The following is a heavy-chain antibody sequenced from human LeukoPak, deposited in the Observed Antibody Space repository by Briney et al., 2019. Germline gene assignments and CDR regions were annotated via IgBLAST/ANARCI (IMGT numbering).Heavy chain of an antibody. Sequence: GGSLRLSCAASGFTVSSNYMSWVRQAPGKGLERVSVIYSGDSTYYADSVKGRFTISRDNSKNTLYLQMHSLRAEDTGVYYCARPHSSNWYGLDYWGQGTLITVSS. CDR1: GFTVSSNY. J-gene: IGHJ4*02. CDR3: ARPHSSNWYGLDY. D-gene: IGHD6-13*01. V-gene: IGHV3-66*02. CDR2: IYSGDST.